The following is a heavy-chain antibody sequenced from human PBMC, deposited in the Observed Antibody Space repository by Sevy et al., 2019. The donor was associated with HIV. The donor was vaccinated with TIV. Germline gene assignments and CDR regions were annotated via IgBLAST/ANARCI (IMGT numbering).Heavy chain of an antibody. Sequence: GGSLRLSCAASGFTFSSHEMSWVRQAPGKGLEWISYITRSGSSIYYADSVKGRFTISRDNAKNSLYLQMNSLRVEDTAVYYCARGWFDTWGQGTLVTVSS. J-gene: IGHJ5*02. CDR1: GFTFSSHE. V-gene: IGHV3-48*03. CDR3: ARGWFDT. CDR2: ITRSGSSI.